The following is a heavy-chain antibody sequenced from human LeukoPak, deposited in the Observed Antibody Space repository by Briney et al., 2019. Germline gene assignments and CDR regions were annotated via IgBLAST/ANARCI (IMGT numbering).Heavy chain of an antibody. V-gene: IGHV1-18*01. Sequence: ASVNVSCKASGYTFTSYGISWVRQAPGQGLEWMGWISAYNGNTNYAQKPQGRVTMTTDTSTSTAYMELRSLRSDDTAVYYCARGGPEYDFWSGYYSDWGQGTLVTISS. J-gene: IGHJ4*02. CDR3: ARGGPEYDFWSGYYSD. D-gene: IGHD3-3*01. CDR1: GYTFTSYG. CDR2: ISAYNGNT.